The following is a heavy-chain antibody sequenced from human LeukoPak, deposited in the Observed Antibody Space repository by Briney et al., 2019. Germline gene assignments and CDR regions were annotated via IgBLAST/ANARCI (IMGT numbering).Heavy chain of an antibody. CDR1: GFTLSSYW. V-gene: IGHV3-74*01. J-gene: IGHJ6*03. CDR3: ARVRYCSGGSCYSYYYYYMDV. D-gene: IGHD2-15*01. Sequence: GGSLRLSCSASGFTLSSYWMHWVRQAPGKGLVWVSRINTDGSSTNYADSVKGRFTISRDNAKNSLYLQMNNLRAEDTAVYYCARVRYCSGGSCYSYYYYYMDVWGKGTTVTISS. CDR2: INTDGSST.